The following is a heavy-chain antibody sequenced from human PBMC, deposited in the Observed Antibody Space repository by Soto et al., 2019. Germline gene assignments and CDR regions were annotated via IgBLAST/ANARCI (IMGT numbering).Heavy chain of an antibody. D-gene: IGHD3-10*01. CDR1: GDTFSFYS. CDR2: VNPILSMS. Sequence: QVQLVQSGAEVKRPGSSVKVSCKASGDTFSFYSINWVRQAPGLGLECMGRVNPILSMSNYAQRFQGRVTMTADKSTSTAYMELSGLRSADTAMYYCATSYGSGYRAFDYWGQGALVTVS. J-gene: IGHJ4*02. V-gene: IGHV1-69*04. CDR3: ATSYGSGYRAFDY.